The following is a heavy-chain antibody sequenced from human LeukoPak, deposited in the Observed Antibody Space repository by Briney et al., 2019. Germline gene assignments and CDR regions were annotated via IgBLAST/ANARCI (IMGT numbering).Heavy chain of an antibody. CDR3: AKGGYDYIEVAYFDF. CDR2: IIGSSGST. Sequence: GGSLRLSCAASGFSFNSYAMSWVRQAPGKGLEWASIIIGSSGSTFYADSVKGRFTISRDNSKNTLYLQMNSLRLEDTAVYYCAKGGYDYIEVAYFDFWGQGTLVTVSS. V-gene: IGHV3-23*01. D-gene: IGHD5-12*01. J-gene: IGHJ4*02. CDR1: GFSFNSYA.